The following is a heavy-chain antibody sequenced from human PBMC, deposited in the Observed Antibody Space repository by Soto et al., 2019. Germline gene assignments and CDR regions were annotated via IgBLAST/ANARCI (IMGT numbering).Heavy chain of an antibody. Sequence: SCAASGFTFSSYSMNWVRQAPGRGLEWLSSISSTSDYISYADSVKGRFTISRDNAKNSLYLQMSSLRAEDTAVYYCARGYSYTHPVFHSWGLGPLVT. J-gene: IGHJ4*02. CDR2: ISSTSDYI. D-gene: IGHD5-18*01. CDR3: ARGYSYTHPVFHS. CDR1: GFTFSSYS. V-gene: IGHV3-21*04.